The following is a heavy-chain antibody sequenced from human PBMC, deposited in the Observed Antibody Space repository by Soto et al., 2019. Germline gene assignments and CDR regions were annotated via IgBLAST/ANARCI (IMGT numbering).Heavy chain of an antibody. D-gene: IGHD3-10*01. Sequence: QVQLQQWGAGLLKPSETLSLTCAVYGGSFSGYYWSWIRQPPGKGLEWIGEINHSGSTNYNPSLKSRFTISVDTSKNQFSLKLSSVTAADTAVYYCARGKGVFWVLNNWFDPWGQGTLVTVSS. CDR3: ARGKGVFWVLNNWFDP. V-gene: IGHV4-34*01. CDR1: GGSFSGYY. CDR2: INHSGST. J-gene: IGHJ5*02.